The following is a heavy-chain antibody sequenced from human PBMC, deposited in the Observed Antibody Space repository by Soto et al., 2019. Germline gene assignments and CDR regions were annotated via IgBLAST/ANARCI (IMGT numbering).Heavy chain of an antibody. CDR3: VRERYYYDSAGYLAF. CDR2: ISYDGINK. D-gene: IGHD3-22*01. CDR1: GLTFSNYT. J-gene: IGHJ4*02. V-gene: IGHV3-30-3*01. Sequence: QVQLVESGGGVVQPGRSLRLSCAASGLTFSNYTMHWVRQAPGKGLEWVAVISYDGINKYYADSVKGRFTISRDNSKNTRYLQMNSLRAEDTALYYCVRERYYYDSAGYLAFWGQGTLVTVSS.